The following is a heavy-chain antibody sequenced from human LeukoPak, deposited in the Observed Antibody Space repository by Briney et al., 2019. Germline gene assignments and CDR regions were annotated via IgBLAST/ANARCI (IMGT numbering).Heavy chain of an antibody. D-gene: IGHD3-3*01. CDR2: INHSGST. CDR1: GGSFSGYY. V-gene: IGHV4-34*01. CDR3: ARGRPDDFWSGYRNWFDP. Sequence: PSETLSLTCAVYGGSFSGYYWSWIRQPPGKGLEWIGEINHSGSTNYNPSLKSRVTISVDTSKNQFSLKLSSVTAADTAVYYCARGRPDDFWSGYRNWFDPWGQGTLVTVSS. J-gene: IGHJ5*02.